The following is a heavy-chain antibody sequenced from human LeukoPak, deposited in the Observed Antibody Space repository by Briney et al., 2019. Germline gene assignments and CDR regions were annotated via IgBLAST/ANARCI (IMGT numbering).Heavy chain of an antibody. V-gene: IGHV1-2*02. Sequence: ASVKVSCKASGYTFTGYYMHWLRQPPGQGLEWMGWINPTSGGTNDAQNFQGRVTMTRDTSISTAYMELSRLGSDDTAVYYCARGSSLSGSKLASDFWGQGTMVTVSS. CDR3: ARGSSLSGSKLASDF. J-gene: IGHJ3*01. CDR1: GYTFTGYY. D-gene: IGHD1-26*01. CDR2: INPTSGGT.